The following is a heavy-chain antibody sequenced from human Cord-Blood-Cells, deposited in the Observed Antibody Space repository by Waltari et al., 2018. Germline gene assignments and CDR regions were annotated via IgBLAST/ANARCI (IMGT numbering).Heavy chain of an antibody. CDR1: GFTFDAYA. D-gene: IGHD6-13*01. V-gene: IGHV3-9*01. CDR2: ISWNSGSI. Sequence: EVQLVESGGGLVQPGRSLRLSCAASGFTFDAYAMHWVRQAPGKGLEWVSGISWNSGSIGYADSVKGRFTISRDNAKNSLYLQMNSLRAEDTALYYCAKDIGSSWYFDLWGRGTLVTVSS. J-gene: IGHJ2*01. CDR3: AKDIGSSWYFDL.